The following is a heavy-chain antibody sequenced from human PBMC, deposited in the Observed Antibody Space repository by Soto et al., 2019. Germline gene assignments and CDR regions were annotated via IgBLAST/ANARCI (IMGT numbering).Heavy chain of an antibody. CDR3: ARSGPMVRGDYYYDGMDV. J-gene: IGHJ6*02. D-gene: IGHD3-10*01. CDR2: IYPGDSDT. V-gene: IGHV5-51*01. Sequence: GASLKISCKGSGYSFTSYWIGWVRQMPGKGLEWMGIIYPGDSDTRDSPSFQGQVTISADKSISTAYLQWSSLKASDTAMYYCARSGPMVRGDYYYDGMDVWGQGTTVTVSS. CDR1: GYSFTSYW.